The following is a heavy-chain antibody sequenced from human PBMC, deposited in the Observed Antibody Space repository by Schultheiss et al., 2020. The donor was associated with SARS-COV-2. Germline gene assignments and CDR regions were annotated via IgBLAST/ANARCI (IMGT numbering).Heavy chain of an antibody. CDR3: TRGDGFEI. Sequence: GGSLRLSCGASGFTFNNYNIHWVRQATGKGLEWVSGTGSGGETHYAVSVKGRFTLSREDAKNSLHLQMNRLTVEDTAVYYCTRGDGFEIWGQGTTVTVSS. CDR1: GFTFNNYN. V-gene: IGHV3-13*01. J-gene: IGHJ3*02. D-gene: IGHD5-24*01. CDR2: TGSGGET.